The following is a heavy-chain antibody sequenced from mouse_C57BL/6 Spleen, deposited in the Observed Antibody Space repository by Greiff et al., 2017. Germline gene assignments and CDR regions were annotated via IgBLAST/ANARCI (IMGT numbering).Heavy chain of an antibody. J-gene: IGHJ2*01. Sequence: QVQLQQPGAELVKPGASVKLSCKASGYTFTSYWMQWVKQRPGQGLEWIGEIDPSDSYTNYNQKFKGKATLTVATSSSTAYMQLSSLTSEDSAVYYGARFYYYGLHWGQGTTLTVSS. V-gene: IGHV1-50*01. CDR2: IDPSDSYT. CDR3: ARFYYYGLH. CDR1: GYTFTSYW. D-gene: IGHD1-1*01.